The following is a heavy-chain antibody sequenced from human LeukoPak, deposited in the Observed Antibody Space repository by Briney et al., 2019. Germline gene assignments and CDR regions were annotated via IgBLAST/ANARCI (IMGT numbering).Heavy chain of an antibody. V-gene: IGHV1-46*01. D-gene: IGHD2-2*01. CDR1: GYTFTSYY. CDR3: ARGASGYCSSTSCFDFDY. Sequence: ASVKVSCKASGYTFTSYYMHWVRQAPGQGLEWMGIINPSGGSTSYAQKFQGRVTMTRDMSTSTVYMELSSLRSEDTAVYYCARGASGYCSSTSCFDFDYWGQGTLVTVSS. CDR2: INPSGGST. J-gene: IGHJ4*02.